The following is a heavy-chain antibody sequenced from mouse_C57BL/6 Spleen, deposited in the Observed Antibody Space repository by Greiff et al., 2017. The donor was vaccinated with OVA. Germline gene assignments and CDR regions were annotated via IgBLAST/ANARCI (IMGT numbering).Heavy chain of an antibody. D-gene: IGHD2-4*01. CDR3: ATTVTGVYYAMDY. V-gene: IGHV5-6*01. J-gene: IGHJ4*01. Sequence: EVQRVESGGDLVKPGGSLKLSCAASGFTFSSYGMSWVRQTPDKRLEWVATISSGGSYTYYPDSVKGRFTISRDNAKNTLYLQMSSLKSEDTAMDYCATTVTGVYYAMDYWGQGTSVTVSS. CDR1: GFTFSSYG. CDR2: ISSGGSYT.